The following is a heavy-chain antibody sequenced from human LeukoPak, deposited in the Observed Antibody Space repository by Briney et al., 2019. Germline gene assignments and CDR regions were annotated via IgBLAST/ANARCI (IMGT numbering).Heavy chain of an antibody. CDR3: ARDRSGYSYGFGNFDY. CDR2: IYYSGST. V-gene: IGHV4-59*01. CDR1: GGPISSYY. J-gene: IGHJ4*02. D-gene: IGHD5-18*01. Sequence: PSETLSLTCTVSGGPISSYYWSWIRQPPGKGLEWIGYIYYSGSTNYNPSLKSRVTISVDTSKNQFSLKLSSVTAADTAVYYCARDRSGYSYGFGNFDYWGQGTLVTVSS.